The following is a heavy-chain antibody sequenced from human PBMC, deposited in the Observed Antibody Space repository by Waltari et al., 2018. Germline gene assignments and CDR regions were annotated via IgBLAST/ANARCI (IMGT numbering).Heavy chain of an antibody. J-gene: IGHJ6*03. CDR2: IYYSGSA. Sequence: QLQLQESGPGLLKPSETLSLTCSVSGGSITSIAYYWGWIRQPPGKGLEWIGSIYYSGSAYYNPSVRNRVTISVDTTKNHFSLRLYSVTAADTAVYYFARLVGSYYFHMDVWGKGTTVVISS. CDR1: GGSITSIAYY. V-gene: IGHV4-39*07. CDR3: ARLVGSYYFHMDV. D-gene: IGHD2-8*02.